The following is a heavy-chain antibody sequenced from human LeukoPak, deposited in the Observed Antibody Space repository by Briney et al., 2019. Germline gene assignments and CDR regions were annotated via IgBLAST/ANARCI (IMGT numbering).Heavy chain of an antibody. CDR1: GGSISSSH. V-gene: IGHV4-4*07. J-gene: IGHJ6*03. CDR3: ARDLSYCSSTSCYTSYYYYYMDV. CDR2: IHTSGST. D-gene: IGHD2-2*02. Sequence: PSETVSLTCTISGGSISSSHCSWIRQPAGKGLEWIGRIHTSGSTNHNPSLKSRVTMSVDTSKNQFSLKLSSVTAADTAVYYCARDLSYCSSTSCYTSYYYYYMDVWGKGTTVTVSS.